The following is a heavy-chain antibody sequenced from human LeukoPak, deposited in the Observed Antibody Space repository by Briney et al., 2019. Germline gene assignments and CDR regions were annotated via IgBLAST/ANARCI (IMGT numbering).Heavy chain of an antibody. CDR1: GFTFSSYW. D-gene: IGHD5-12*01. CDR3: ARGPSGYHNT. V-gene: IGHV3-23*01. Sequence: PGGSLRLSCAASGFTFSSYWMHWVRQAPGKGLEWVSDISRSGGSTNYADSVKGRFTISRDNSKNTLYLQMNSLRAEDTAVYYCARGPSGYHNTGGQGTLVTVSS. J-gene: IGHJ4*02. CDR2: ISRSGGST.